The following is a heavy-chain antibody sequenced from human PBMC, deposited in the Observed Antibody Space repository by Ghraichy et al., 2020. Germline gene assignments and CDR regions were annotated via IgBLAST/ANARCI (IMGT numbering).Heavy chain of an antibody. J-gene: IGHJ4*02. V-gene: IGHV3-21*01. CDR2: ISSSSSYI. CDR3: ARNLIAAAGRPFDY. Sequence: GGSLRLSCAASGFTFSSYSMNWVRQAPGKGLEWVSSISSSSSYIYYADSVKGRFTISRDNAKNSLYLQMNSLRAEDTAVYYCARNLIAAAGRPFDYWGQGTLVTVSS. D-gene: IGHD6-13*01. CDR1: GFTFSSYS.